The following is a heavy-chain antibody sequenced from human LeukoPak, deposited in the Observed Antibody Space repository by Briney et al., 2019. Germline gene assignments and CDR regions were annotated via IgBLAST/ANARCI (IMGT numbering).Heavy chain of an antibody. CDR3: ASAAVVVAATQYYYYGMDV. CDR2: IYYSGST. V-gene: IGHV4-31*03. D-gene: IGHD2-15*01. J-gene: IGHJ6*04. CDR1: GGSISSGGYY. Sequence: SETLSLTCTVSGGSISSGGYYWSWIRQHPGKGLEWIGYIYYSGSTYYNPSLKSRVTISVDTSKNQFSLKLSSVTAADTAVHYCASAAVVVAATQYYYYGMDVWGKGTTVTVSS.